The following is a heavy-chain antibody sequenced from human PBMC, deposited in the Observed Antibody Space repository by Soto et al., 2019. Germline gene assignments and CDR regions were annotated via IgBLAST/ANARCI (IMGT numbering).Heavy chain of an antibody. CDR2: IYPGGFDT. D-gene: IGHD2-15*01. CDR3: ARPRSYGGNIFDY. J-gene: IGHJ4*02. Sequence: GESLKISCKGSGYRFTNYWIGWVRQLPGKSLEWMGIIYPGGFDTRYSPSFQGQVTISADKSISTTYLQWSSLKASDTAIYYCARPRSYGGNIFDYWGQGTPVTV. CDR1: GYRFTNYW. V-gene: IGHV5-51*01.